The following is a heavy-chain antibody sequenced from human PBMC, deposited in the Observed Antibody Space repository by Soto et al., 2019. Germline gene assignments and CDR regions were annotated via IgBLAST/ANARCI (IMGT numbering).Heavy chain of an antibody. D-gene: IGHD6-6*01. V-gene: IGHV1-3*01. J-gene: IGHJ4*02. CDR1: GYTFTSYA. Sequence: ASVKVSCKASGYTFTSYAMHWVRQAPGQRLEWMGWINAGNGNTKYSQKFQGRVTITRDTSASTAYMELGSLRSEDTAVYYCARNSIAARRFDYWGQGTLVTVSS. CDR3: ARNSIAARRFDY. CDR2: INAGNGNT.